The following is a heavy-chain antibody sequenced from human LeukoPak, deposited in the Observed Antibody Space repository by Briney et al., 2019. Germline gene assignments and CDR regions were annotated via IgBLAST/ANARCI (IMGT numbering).Heavy chain of an antibody. Sequence: GGSLRLSCTASGFTFSSYEMNWVRQAPGKGLEWVSYISSSGITIYYADSVKGRFTISRDNAKNSLYLQMNSLRAEDTAVYYCAREMGGYPFDYWGQGTLVTVSS. D-gene: IGHD5-12*01. V-gene: IGHV3-48*03. CDR1: GFTFSSYE. J-gene: IGHJ4*02. CDR2: ISSSGITI. CDR3: AREMGGYPFDY.